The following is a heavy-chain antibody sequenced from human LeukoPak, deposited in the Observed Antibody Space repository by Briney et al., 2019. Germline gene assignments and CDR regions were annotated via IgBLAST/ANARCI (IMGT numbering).Heavy chain of an antibody. J-gene: IGHJ4*02. CDR3: AYSGEDILTGYLWYFDY. CDR2: ISGSGGST. CDR1: GVTFSSYA. D-gene: IGHD3-9*01. V-gene: IGHV3-23*01. Sequence: GGSLRLSCAASGVTFSSYAMSWVRQAPGKGLEWVSAISGSGGSTYYADSVKGRFTISRGNSKNTLYLQMYIQIADDRAEYYCAYSGEDILTGYLWYFDYWGQGTLVTVSS.